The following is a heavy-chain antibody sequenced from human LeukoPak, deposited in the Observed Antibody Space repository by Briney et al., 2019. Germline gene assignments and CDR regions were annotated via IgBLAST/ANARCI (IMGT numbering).Heavy chain of an antibody. J-gene: IGHJ5*02. CDR1: GYTFTSYA. V-gene: IGHV7-4-1*02. Sequence: GASVKVSCKASGYTFTSYAMNWVRQAPGQGLEWMGWINTNTGNPTYAQGFTGRFVFSLDTSVSTAYLQISSLKAEDTAVYYCARWELLQGKNWFDPWGQGTLVTVSS. CDR3: ARWELLQGKNWFDP. D-gene: IGHD1-26*01. CDR2: INTNTGNP.